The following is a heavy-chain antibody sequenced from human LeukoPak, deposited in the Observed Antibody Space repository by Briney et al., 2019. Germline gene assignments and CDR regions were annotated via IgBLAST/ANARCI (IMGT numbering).Heavy chain of an antibody. J-gene: IGHJ6*04. Sequence: QPGGSLRLSCAASGFTFSSYEMNWVRQAPGKGLEWVLSISSSSSYIYYADSVKGRFTISRDNAKNSLYLQMNSLRAEDTAVYYCAELGITMIGGVWGKGTTVTISS. CDR3: AELGITMIGGV. CDR2: ISSSSSYI. D-gene: IGHD3-10*02. V-gene: IGHV3-48*03. CDR1: GFTFSSYE.